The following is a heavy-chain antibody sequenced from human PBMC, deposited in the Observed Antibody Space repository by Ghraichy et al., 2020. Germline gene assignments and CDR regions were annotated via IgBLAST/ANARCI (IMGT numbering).Heavy chain of an antibody. CDR3: ARDFLGDHPF. CDR2: ISHSSRYI. D-gene: IGHD2/OR15-2a*01. V-gene: IGHV3-48*02. Sequence: GGSLRLSCAASGFSFSTSSMSWVRQSQEKGLEWVSYISHSSRYIYYADSVKGRFTISRDNAKNSLSLQMNSLRDEDTAVYYYARDFLGDHPFWGQGTPVTVSS. J-gene: IGHJ4*02. CDR1: GFSFSTSS.